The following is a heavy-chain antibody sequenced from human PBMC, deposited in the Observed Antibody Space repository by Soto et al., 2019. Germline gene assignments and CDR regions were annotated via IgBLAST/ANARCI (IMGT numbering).Heavy chain of an antibody. CDR1: GGSISSGGYS. V-gene: IGHV4-30-2*01. D-gene: IGHD4-17*01. Sequence: SETLSLTCAVSGGSISSGGYSWSWIRQPPGKGLEWIGYMYHSGSTYYNPSPKSRVTISVDTPKTQFSLELSSVTAADTAVYYCARLSSYGDYAHWGQGTLVTVSS. J-gene: IGHJ4*02. CDR2: MYHSGST. CDR3: ARLSSYGDYAH.